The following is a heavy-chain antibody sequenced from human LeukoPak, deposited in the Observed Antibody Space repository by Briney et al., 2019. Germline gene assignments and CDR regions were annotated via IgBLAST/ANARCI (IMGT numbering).Heavy chain of an antibody. Sequence: GGSLRLSCAASGFTFGTYWMSWVRQAPGKALEWVANIKQDGRETYYLDSVKSRFTISRDNSKKSLYLQMNSLRAEDTAVYYCARLNYYNNKGPDAFDIWGQGTMVTVSS. CDR3: ARLNYYNNKGPDAFDI. CDR1: GFTFGTYW. D-gene: IGHD3-22*01. CDR2: IKQDGRET. J-gene: IGHJ3*02. V-gene: IGHV3-7*01.